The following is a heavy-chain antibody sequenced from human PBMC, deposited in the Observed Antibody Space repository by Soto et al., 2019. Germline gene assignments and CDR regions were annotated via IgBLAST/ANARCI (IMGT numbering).Heavy chain of an antibody. Sequence: QITLKESGPTLVKPTETLTLTCTVSGFSLSTNGVGVGWIRQPPGKALEWLALVYWDDDKRYIPSLRSRLTITKDTSKNQVVLTMTNLDPVDTAPYYCARMISGSYFPYWGQGTPVTVSS. D-gene: IGHD1-26*01. V-gene: IGHV2-5*02. J-gene: IGHJ4*02. CDR3: ARMISGSYFPY. CDR1: GFSLSTNGVG. CDR2: VYWDDDK.